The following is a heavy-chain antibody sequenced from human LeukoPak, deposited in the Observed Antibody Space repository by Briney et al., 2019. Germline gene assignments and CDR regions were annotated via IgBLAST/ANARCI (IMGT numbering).Heavy chain of an antibody. CDR2: IYHSGST. D-gene: IGHD3-3*01. CDR3: ARGPHYAIFGVVKPSGAFDI. Sequence: SQTLSLTCTVSGGSISSGGYYWSWIRQPPGKGLEWIGYIYHSGSTYYNPSLKSRVTISVDTSKNQFSLKLSSVTAADTAVYYCARGPHYAIFGVVKPSGAFDIWGQGTMVTVSS. J-gene: IGHJ3*02. V-gene: IGHV4-30-2*01. CDR1: GGSISSGGYY.